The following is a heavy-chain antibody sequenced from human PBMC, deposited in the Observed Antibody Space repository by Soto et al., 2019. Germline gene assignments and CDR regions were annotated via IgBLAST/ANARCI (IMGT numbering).Heavy chain of an antibody. D-gene: IGHD2-15*01. CDR2: INPNSGGT. CDR1: GYTFTAYY. Sequence: SVKVSCKASGYTFTAYYMHWVRQAPGQGLEWMGWINPNSGGTNYAQKFQGRVTMTGDTSIDTAYMELSRLRSDDTAVYYCARRYCSGGGCFNVGYWGQGTQVTVSS. CDR3: ARRYCSGGGCFNVGY. J-gene: IGHJ4*02. V-gene: IGHV1-2*02.